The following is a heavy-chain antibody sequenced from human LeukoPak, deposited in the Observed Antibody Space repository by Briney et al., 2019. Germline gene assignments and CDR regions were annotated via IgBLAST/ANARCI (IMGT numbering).Heavy chain of an antibody. Sequence: ASVKVSCKASGYTFTGYYMHWVRQAPGQGLEWMGWINPNSGGTNYAQKFQGRVTMTRDTPISTAYMELSRLRSDDTAVYYCARASTMHRGITTPAVYWGQGTLVTVSS. CDR2: INPNSGGT. CDR1: GYTFTGYY. V-gene: IGHV1-2*02. D-gene: IGHD5/OR15-5a*01. CDR3: ARASTMHRGITTPAVY. J-gene: IGHJ4*02.